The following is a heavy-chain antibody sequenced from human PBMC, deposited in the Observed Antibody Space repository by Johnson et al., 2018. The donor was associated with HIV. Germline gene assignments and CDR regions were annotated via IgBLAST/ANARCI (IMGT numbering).Heavy chain of an antibody. CDR2: IWYDGSNK. CDR3: ARDLHYYGRDDAFDI. Sequence: QVQLVESGGGVVQPGRSLRLSCAASGFTFTSYTIHWVRQAPGKGLEWVAVIWYDGSNKYYADSVKGRFTISRDNSKNTLYLQMNSLRPEDTAVYYCARDLHYYGRDDAFDIWGQGTMVTVSS. CDR1: GFTFTSYT. D-gene: IGHD3-10*01. V-gene: IGHV3-30*14. J-gene: IGHJ3*02.